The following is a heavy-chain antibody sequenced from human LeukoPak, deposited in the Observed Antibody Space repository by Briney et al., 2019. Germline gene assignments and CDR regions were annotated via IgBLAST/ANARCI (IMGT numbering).Heavy chain of an antibody. CDR1: GYTFTSYA. CDR3: ARDNNVGSASFFDP. D-gene: IGHD6-19*01. Sequence: ASVKVSCKAPGYTFTSYAMHWVRQAPGQRLEWMGWINAGNGNTKYSQKFQGRVTITRDTSASTAYMELSSLRSEDTAVYYCARDNNVGSASFFDPWGQGALVTVSS. J-gene: IGHJ5*02. V-gene: IGHV1-3*01. CDR2: INAGNGNT.